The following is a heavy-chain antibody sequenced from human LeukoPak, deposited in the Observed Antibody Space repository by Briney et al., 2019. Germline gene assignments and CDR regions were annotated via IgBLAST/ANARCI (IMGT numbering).Heavy chain of an antibody. CDR2: IYYSGST. D-gene: IGHD6-6*01. CDR3: ARAKPLGYSSSPTPLD. J-gene: IGHJ4*02. CDR1: GGSISSYY. V-gene: IGHV4-59*01. Sequence: KPSETLSLTCTVSGGSISSYYWSWIRQPPGKGLEWIGYIYYSGSTNYNPSLKSRVTISVDTSKNQFSLKLSSVTAADTAVYYCARAKPLGYSSSPTPLDWGQGTLVTVSS.